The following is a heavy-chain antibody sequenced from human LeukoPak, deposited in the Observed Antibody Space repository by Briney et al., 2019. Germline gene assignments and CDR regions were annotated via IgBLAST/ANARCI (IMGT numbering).Heavy chain of an antibody. CDR3: ARGSPFSSSWYLGYFDY. Sequence: GGSLRLSCAASGFTFSSYAMHWVRQAPGKGLEWVAVISYDGSNKYYADSVKGRFTISRDNSKNTLYLQMNSLRAEDTAVYYCARGSPFSSSWYLGYFDYWGQGTLVTVSS. D-gene: IGHD6-13*01. CDR2: ISYDGSNK. V-gene: IGHV3-30-3*01. J-gene: IGHJ4*02. CDR1: GFTFSSYA.